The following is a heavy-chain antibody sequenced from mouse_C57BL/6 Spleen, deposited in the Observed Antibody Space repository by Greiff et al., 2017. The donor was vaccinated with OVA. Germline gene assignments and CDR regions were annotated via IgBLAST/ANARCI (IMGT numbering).Heavy chain of an antibody. D-gene: IGHD3-2*02. V-gene: IGHV1-82*01. J-gene: IGHJ2*01. CDR2: IYPGDGDT. Sequence: QVQLQQSGPELVKPGASVKISCKASGYAFSSSWMNWVKQRPGKGLEWIGRIYPGDGDTNYNGKFKGKATLTADKSSSTAYMQLSSLTSEDSAVYFCARDSAGCLVYWGQGTTLTVSS. CDR1: GYAFSSSW. CDR3: ARDSAGCLVY.